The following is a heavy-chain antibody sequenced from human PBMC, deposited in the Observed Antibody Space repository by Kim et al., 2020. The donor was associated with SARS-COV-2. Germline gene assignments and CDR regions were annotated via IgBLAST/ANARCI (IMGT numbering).Heavy chain of an antibody. J-gene: IGHJ5*02. D-gene: IGHD2-15*01. Sequence: GESLKISCKGSGYSFTSYCIGWVRQMPGKGLEWMGIIYPGDSDTRYSPSFQGQVTISADKSISTAYLQWSSLKASDTAMYYCARRGYCSGGSCNPYWFDPWGQGTLVTVSS. CDR2: IYPGDSDT. CDR3: ARRGYCSGGSCNPYWFDP. CDR1: GYSFTSYC. V-gene: IGHV5-51*01.